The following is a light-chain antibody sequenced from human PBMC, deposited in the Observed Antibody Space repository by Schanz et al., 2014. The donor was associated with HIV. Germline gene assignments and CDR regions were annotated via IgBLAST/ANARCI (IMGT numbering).Light chain of an antibody. V-gene: IGKV3-15*01. J-gene: IGKJ4*01. CDR1: QTVSSN. CDR2: GAS. CDR3: QQYGSSPNT. Sequence: EIVMTQSPATLSVSPGERATLSCRASQTVSSNLAWYQQKPGQAPRLLIYGASTRVTGIPARFSGSGSGTEFTLTISSLQSEDFAVYYCQQYGSSPNTFGGGTKVEIK.